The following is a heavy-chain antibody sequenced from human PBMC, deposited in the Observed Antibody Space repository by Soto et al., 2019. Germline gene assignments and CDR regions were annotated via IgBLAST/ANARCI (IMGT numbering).Heavy chain of an antibody. CDR2: IYYSGST. J-gene: IGHJ4*02. CDR1: GGSISSGGYY. CDR3: ARVPEHPPGDYLDY. V-gene: IGHV4-31*03. Sequence: SETLSLTCTVSGGSISSGGYYWSWILQHPGKGLEWIGYIYYSGSTYYNPSLKSRVTISVDTSKNQFSLKLSSVTAADTAVYYCARVPEHPPGDYLDYWGQGTLVTVSS.